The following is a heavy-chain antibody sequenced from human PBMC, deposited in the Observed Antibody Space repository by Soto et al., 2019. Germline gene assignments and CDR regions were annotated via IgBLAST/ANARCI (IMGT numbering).Heavy chain of an antibody. CDR2: INAGNGNT. CDR3: ASGGIAVH. Sequence: AAVKVSCNASGYTFTSYSMHWVRQAPGQRLEWMGWINAGNGNTKYSQKFQGRFTISRDNAKNTLYLQMNSLRADDTAVYYCASGGIAVHWGQGTLVTVSS. CDR1: GYTFTSYS. J-gene: IGHJ4*02. D-gene: IGHD6-19*01. V-gene: IGHV1-3*01.